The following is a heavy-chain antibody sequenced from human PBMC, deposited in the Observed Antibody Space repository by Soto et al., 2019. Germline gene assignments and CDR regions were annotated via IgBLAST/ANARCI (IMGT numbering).Heavy chain of an antibody. Sequence: GGSLRLSCAASGFAFSDYAMTWVRQAPGKGLEWVSSIGVGGGGTYYADSVKGRFTISRDNSKNTLYLLMSGLRAEDTAVYYCAKYEWLVLFDYWGQGTLVTVSS. J-gene: IGHJ4*02. V-gene: IGHV3-23*01. CDR1: GFAFSDYA. D-gene: IGHD6-19*01. CDR3: AKYEWLVLFDY. CDR2: IGVGGGGT.